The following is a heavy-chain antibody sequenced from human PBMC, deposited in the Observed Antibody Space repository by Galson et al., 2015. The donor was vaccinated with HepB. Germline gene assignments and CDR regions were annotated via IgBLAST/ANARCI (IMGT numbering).Heavy chain of an antibody. D-gene: IGHD3-9*01. Sequence: SVKVSCKASGSTFTKYYIHWVRQAPGQGLEWMGILNPRAYSTTYAQKFQGRLTMTRDTSTTTVYMELSSLRSEDTAVYYCATRVDSGFDYWGQGTLVTVSS. CDR1: GSTFTKYY. J-gene: IGHJ4*02. CDR3: ATRVDSGFDY. V-gene: IGHV1-46*03. CDR2: LNPRAYST.